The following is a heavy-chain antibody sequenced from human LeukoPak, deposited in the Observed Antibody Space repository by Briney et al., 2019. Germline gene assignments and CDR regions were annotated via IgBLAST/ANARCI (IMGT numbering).Heavy chain of an antibody. V-gene: IGHV1-8*02. CDR1: GYTFSNYH. Sequence: ASVKVSFKASGYTFSNYHINWVRQATGQGLEWMGWINPNTDDRGYAQRFQGRVTITRDTSRTTAYMELRSLRSEDTAVYFCARTTSFTASGYDYWGQGTLVTVSS. D-gene: IGHD6-25*01. CDR3: ARTTSFTASGYDY. J-gene: IGHJ4*02. CDR2: INPNTDDR.